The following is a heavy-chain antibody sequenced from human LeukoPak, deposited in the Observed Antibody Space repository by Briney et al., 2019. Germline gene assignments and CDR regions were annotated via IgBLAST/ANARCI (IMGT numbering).Heavy chain of an antibody. J-gene: IGHJ4*02. CDR1: GGSISGYY. Sequence: PSETLSLFCTVSGGSISGYYWSWIRQPPGKGLQFIGYIHYTGSTNYNPSLESRVTLSVDTSKNQFSLKLRSVTAADTAVYYCARLSKATVVLPAAMAHYFDYWGQGTLVTVSS. D-gene: IGHD2-2*01. V-gene: IGHV4-59*08. CDR3: ARLSKATVVLPAAMAHYFDY. CDR2: IHYTGST.